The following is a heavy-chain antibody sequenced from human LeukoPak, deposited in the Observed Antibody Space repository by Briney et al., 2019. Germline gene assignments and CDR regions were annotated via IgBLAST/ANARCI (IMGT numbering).Heavy chain of an antibody. D-gene: IGHD2-15*01. V-gene: IGHV3-48*03. Sequence: PGGSLRLSCEASGFTFSHYEMNWVRQAPGKGLEWVSYISSSGYTIYYADSVKGRFTISRDSAKNTLYLQMNSLRPEDTAVYYCARGNKWSFDSWGQEPWSPSPQ. J-gene: IGHJ4*01. CDR3: ARGNKWSFDS. CDR2: ISSSGYTI. CDR1: GFTFSHYE.